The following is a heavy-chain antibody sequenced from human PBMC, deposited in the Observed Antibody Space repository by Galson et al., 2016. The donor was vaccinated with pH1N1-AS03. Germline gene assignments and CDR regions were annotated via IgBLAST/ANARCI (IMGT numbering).Heavy chain of an antibody. D-gene: IGHD1-26*01. J-gene: IGHJ4*02. Sequence: SLRLSCAASGFTFSSYGMHWVRQAPGKGLEWLSFLPYDGSNKFYADSVKGRFTISRDNPKNTLYLQMNSLRAEDTAVYYCAKDKDSYYGPDYWGQGTLVTVSS. CDR2: LPYDGSNK. V-gene: IGHV3-30*02. CDR3: AKDKDSYYGPDY. CDR1: GFTFSSYG.